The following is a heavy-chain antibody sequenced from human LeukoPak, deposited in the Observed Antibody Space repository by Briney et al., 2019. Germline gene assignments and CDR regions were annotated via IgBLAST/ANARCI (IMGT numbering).Heavy chain of an antibody. Sequence: PSETLSLTCTVSGGSISSYYWSWIRQPPGKGLEWIGYIYYSGSTNYNPSLKSRVTISVATSKNQFSLKLSSVTAADTAVYYCARRNGDTAMASARYWYFDLWGRGTLVTVSS. CDR2: IYYSGST. CDR1: GGSISSYY. CDR3: ARRNGDTAMASARYWYFDL. V-gene: IGHV4-59*01. D-gene: IGHD5-18*01. J-gene: IGHJ2*01.